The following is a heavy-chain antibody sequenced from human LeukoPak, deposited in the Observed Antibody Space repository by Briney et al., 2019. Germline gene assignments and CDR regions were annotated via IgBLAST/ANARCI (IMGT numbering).Heavy chain of an antibody. CDR3: ARDTHSRYGGNENDY. CDR2: ISSSSSYI. Sequence: GGSLRLSCAASGFTFSSYSMNWVRQAPGKGLEWVSSISSSSSYIYYADSVKGRLTISRDNAKNSLYLQMNSLRAEDTAVYYCARDTHSRYGGNENDYWGQGTLVTVSS. D-gene: IGHD4-23*01. J-gene: IGHJ4*02. V-gene: IGHV3-21*01. CDR1: GFTFSSYS.